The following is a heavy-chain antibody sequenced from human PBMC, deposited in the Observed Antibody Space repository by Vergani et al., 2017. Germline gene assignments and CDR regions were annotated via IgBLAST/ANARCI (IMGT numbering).Heavy chain of an antibody. CDR2: IYWDDDK. CDR1: GFSLSTSGVG. J-gene: IGHJ5*02. CDR3: AHSSQSICFDP. V-gene: IGHV2-5*02. Sequence: QITLKESGPTLVKPTQTVTLTCTFSGFSLSTSGVGVGWIRQPPGKALEWLSLIYWDDDKRYSPSLKSRLTITKETSKNQVVLTMTNMEPVDTATYYCAHSSQSICFDPWGQGTLVTVSS.